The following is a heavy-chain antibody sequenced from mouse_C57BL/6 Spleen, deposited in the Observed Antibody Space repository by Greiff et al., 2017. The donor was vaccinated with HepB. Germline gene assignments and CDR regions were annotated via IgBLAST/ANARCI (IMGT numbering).Heavy chain of an antibody. CDR2: IYPGGGYT. V-gene: IGHV1-63*01. J-gene: IGHJ2*01. CDR1: GYTFTNYW. Sequence: VQLQQSGAELVRPGTSVKMSCKASGYTFTNYWIGWAKQRPGHGLEWIGDIYPGGGYTNYNEKFKGKATLTADKSSSTAYMQFSSLTSEDSAIYYFARGGGGYGNYADYWGQGTTLTVSS. D-gene: IGHD2-1*01. CDR3: ARGGGGYGNYADY.